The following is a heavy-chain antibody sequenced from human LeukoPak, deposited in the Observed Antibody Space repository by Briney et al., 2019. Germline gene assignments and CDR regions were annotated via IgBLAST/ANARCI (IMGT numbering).Heavy chain of an antibody. V-gene: IGHV3-23*01. D-gene: IGHD2-15*01. CDR1: GFMFSSYA. Sequence: PGGSLRLSCAASGFMFSSYAMNWVRQAPGKGLEWVSAISGSGGSTYYADSVKGRFTISRDNSKNTLYLQMNSLRAEDTAVYYCAKRYCSGGSCGFYYYYGMDVWGQGTTVTVSS. CDR2: ISGSGGST. J-gene: IGHJ6*02. CDR3: AKRYCSGGSCGFYYYYGMDV.